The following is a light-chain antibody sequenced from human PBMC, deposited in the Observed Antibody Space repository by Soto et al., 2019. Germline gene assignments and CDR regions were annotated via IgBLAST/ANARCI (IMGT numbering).Light chain of an antibody. J-gene: IGKJ4*01. CDR2: GAS. V-gene: IGKV3-20*01. CDR1: QSVSSSY. CDR3: QQYDESPLT. Sequence: DIVLTQSPGTLSLSPGERATLSCRASQSVSSSYFAWYQQKPGQAPRLLIYGASNRATGIPDRFSGGGTATDFTLTISRLEPEDFAVYYCQQYDESPLTFGGGPRWRSN.